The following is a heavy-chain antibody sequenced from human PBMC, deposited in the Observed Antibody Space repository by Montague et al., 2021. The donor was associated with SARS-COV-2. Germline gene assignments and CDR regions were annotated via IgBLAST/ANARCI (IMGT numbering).Heavy chain of an antibody. CDR1: SGSFSAFY. D-gene: IGHD3-3*01. V-gene: IGHV4-34*01. Sequence: SETLSLTCAVYSGSFSAFYWTWIRQSPGKGLGWIGEIKHTGSATYNPSLKGRVTLSRDTSKNPFSLKLQSVTPADTAVYYCARGQVTISGVLLLIPAAGHLDGWGQGTSVTVSS. CDR2: IKHTGSA. J-gene: IGHJ3*01. CDR3: ARGQVTISGVLLLIPAAGHLDG.